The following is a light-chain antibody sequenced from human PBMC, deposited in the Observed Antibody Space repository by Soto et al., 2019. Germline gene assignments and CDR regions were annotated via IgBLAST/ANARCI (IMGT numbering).Light chain of an antibody. CDR3: SSCTISSTI. V-gene: IGLV2-14*03. CDR2: DVS. CDR1: SSDVGSYNY. Sequence: QSALTQPASVSGSPGQSITISCTGTSSDVGSYNYVSWYQQHPGRAPQLLIYDVSYRPSGVSNRFSGSKSGNTASLTISGPQDEDEADYYCSSCTISSTIFGGGTKVTVL. J-gene: IGLJ2*01.